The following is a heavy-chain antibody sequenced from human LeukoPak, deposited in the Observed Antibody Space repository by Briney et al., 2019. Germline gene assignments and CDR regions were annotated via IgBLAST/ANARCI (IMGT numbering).Heavy chain of an antibody. V-gene: IGHV4-4*07. CDR1: GGSISSYY. CDR2: IYTSGST. Sequence: SETLSLTCTVSGGSISSYYWSWIRQPAGKGLEWIGRIYTSGSTNYNPSLKSRVTISVDTSKNQFSLKLSSVTAADTAVYYCARGRTRYCSGGSCPQGWFDPWGQGTLVTVSS. CDR3: ARGRTRYCSGGSCPQGWFDP. D-gene: IGHD2-15*01. J-gene: IGHJ5*02.